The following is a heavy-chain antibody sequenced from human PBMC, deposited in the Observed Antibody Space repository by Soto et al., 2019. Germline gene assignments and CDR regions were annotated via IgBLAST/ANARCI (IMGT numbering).Heavy chain of an antibody. CDR2: INQDGSEE. CDR1: RFTSSIYW. D-gene: IGHD6-19*01. CDR3: ARAAEAGTVDY. V-gene: IGHV3-7*01. Sequence: PGGSLRLSCAASRFTSSIYWMSWVRQAPGKGLEWVANINQDGSEEYYVDSVKGRFTISRDNAQNSLYLQMNSLRAEDTAVYYCARAAEAGTVDYWGQGTLVTVSS. J-gene: IGHJ4*02.